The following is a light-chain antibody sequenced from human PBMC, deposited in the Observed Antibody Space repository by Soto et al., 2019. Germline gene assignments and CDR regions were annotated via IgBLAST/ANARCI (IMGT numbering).Light chain of an antibody. Sequence: ETLMTQSAATLSVSPGERVTLSCRASQSVNSNLAWYQQKPGQAPRLLIYGASTRVTGIPAWFSGSGSGTDFTLAISSLQSEDFAIYYCQQYNNWPRTFGQGTKVEI. CDR1: QSVNSN. CDR3: QQYNNWPRT. CDR2: GAS. V-gene: IGKV3-15*01. J-gene: IGKJ1*01.